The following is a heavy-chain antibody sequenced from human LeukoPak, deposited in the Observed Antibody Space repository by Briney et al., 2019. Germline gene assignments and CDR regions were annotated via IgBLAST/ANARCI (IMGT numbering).Heavy chain of an antibody. CDR2: IYHSGST. V-gene: IGHV4-30-2*01. J-gene: IGHJ4*02. CDR1: GGSISSGGYS. CDR3: ARAEGSGSGAYTLDY. Sequence: PSETLSLTCAVSGGSISSGGYSWSWIRQPPGKGLEWIGYIYHSGSTYYNPSLKSRVTISVDRSKNQFSLKLSSVTAADTAVYYCARAEGSGSGAYTLDYWGQGILVTVSS. D-gene: IGHD3-10*01.